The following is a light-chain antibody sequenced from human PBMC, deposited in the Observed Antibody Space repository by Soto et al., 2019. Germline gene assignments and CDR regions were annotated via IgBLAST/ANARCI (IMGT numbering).Light chain of an antibody. CDR1: QSVGSD. CDR3: QQYNSWHLT. CDR2: DIF. Sequence: EIVMTQSPATLSVSPGERATLSCRASQSVGSDLAWYQQKPGPAPRLVIYDIFTSATGVPTKISGSGSGTEFTLTISSLQSEDFAVYYCQQYNSWHLTFGGGTKVEIK. J-gene: IGKJ4*02. V-gene: IGKV3D-15*01.